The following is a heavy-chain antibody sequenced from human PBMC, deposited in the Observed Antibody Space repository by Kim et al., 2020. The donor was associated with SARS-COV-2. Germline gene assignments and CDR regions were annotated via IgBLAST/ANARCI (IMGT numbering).Heavy chain of an antibody. CDR3: ARSPAYYYDSSGSKGYNWFDP. CDR1: GFTFDDYA. D-gene: IGHD3-22*01. V-gene: IGHV3-9*01. CDR2: ISWHSGSI. Sequence: GGSLRLSCAASGFTFDDYAMHWVRQAPGKGLEWVSGISWHSGSIGYADSVKGRFTISRDNAKNSLYLQMNSLRAEDTALYYCARSPAYYYDSSGSKGYNWFDPWGQGTLVTVSS. J-gene: IGHJ5*02.